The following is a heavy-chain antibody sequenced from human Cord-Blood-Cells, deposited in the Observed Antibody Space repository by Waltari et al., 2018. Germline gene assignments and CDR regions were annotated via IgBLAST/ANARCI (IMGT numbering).Heavy chain of an antibody. CDR2: ISGSGGST. V-gene: IGHV3-23*01. J-gene: IGHJ4*02. CDR3: ANGQGVINY. CDR1: GFTFSSYP. D-gene: IGHD3-10*01. Sequence: EVQLLESGGGLVQLGGSLRLSCAAFGFTFSSYPMSWVRQAPGKGLEWVSAISGSGGSTYYADSVKGRFTISRDNSKNTLYLQMNSLRAEDTAVYYCANGQGVINYWGQGTLVTVSS.